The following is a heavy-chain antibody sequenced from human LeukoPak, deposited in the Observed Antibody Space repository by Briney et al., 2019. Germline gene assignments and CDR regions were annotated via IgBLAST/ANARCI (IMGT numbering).Heavy chain of an antibody. CDR3: ARDRGLLWEWSSSTRPDAFDI. V-gene: IGHV3-48*03. CDR2: IGNSGSTI. CDR1: GFTFSSYE. Sequence: AGGSLRLSCAASGFTFSSYEMNWVRQAPGKGLEWVSYIGNSGSTIYYADSVKGRFTISRDNAKNSLYLQMNSLRAEDTAVYYCARDRGLLWEWSSSTRPDAFDIWGQGTMVTVSS. J-gene: IGHJ3*02. D-gene: IGHD2-2*01.